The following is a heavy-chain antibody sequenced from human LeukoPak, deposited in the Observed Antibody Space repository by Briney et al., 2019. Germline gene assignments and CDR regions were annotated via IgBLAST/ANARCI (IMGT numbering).Heavy chain of an antibody. Sequence: SETLSLTCTVSGASISSGGYYWNWIRQPPGKGLEWVGYIYYSRSTSYSPSLKSRLTISVDTSKNQFSLKLSSVTAADTAVYYCARDGYNSGYFDYWGQGTLVTVSS. D-gene: IGHD5-24*01. CDR3: ARDGYNSGYFDY. CDR2: IYYSRST. V-gene: IGHV4-30-4*01. J-gene: IGHJ4*02. CDR1: GASISSGGYY.